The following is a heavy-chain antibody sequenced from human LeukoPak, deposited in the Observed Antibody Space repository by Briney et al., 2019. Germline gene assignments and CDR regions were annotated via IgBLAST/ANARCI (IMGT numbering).Heavy chain of an antibody. CDR2: INHSGST. J-gene: IGHJ6*03. V-gene: IGHV4-34*01. CDR1: GGSFSGYY. D-gene: IGHD5-18*01. CDR3: ARVGYTAMWGYYYYYMDG. Sequence: SETLSLTCAVYGGSFSGYYWSWIRQPPGKGLEWIGEINHSGSTNYNPSLKSRVTISVDTSKNQFSLKLSSVTAADTAVYYCARVGYTAMWGYYYYYMDGWGKGTTVTVSS.